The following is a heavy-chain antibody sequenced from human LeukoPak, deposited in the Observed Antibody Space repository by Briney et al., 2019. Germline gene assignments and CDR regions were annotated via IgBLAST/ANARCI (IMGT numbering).Heavy chain of an antibody. V-gene: IGHV1-46*01. D-gene: IGHD3-22*01. CDR1: GYTFTSYY. CDR2: INPSGGST. CDR3: ARVHRSTMIVGEAFDI. Sequence: ASVEVSCKASGYTFTSYYMHWVRQAPGQGLEWMGIINPSGGSTSYAQKFQGRVTMTRDTSTRTVYMELSSLRSEDTAVYYCARVHRSTMIVGEAFDIWGQGTMVTVSS. J-gene: IGHJ3*02.